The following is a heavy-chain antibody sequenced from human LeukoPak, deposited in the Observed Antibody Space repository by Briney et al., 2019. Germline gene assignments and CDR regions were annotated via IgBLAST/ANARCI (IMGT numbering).Heavy chain of an antibody. V-gene: IGHV3-11*04. CDR2: ISSSGSTI. D-gene: IGHD6-6*01. CDR1: GFTFSDYY. J-gene: IGHJ5*02. CDR3: ATDSRKYTSSTLRGRIS. Sequence: GGSLRLSCAASGFTFSDYYMSWIRQAPGKGLEWVSDISSSGSTIYYADSVKGRFTISRDNAKNSLYLQMNSLRAEETAVYSFATDSRKYTSSTLRGRISWGQGPLVTVSS.